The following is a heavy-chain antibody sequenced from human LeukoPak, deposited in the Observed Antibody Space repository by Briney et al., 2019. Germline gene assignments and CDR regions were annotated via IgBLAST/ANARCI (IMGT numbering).Heavy chain of an antibody. CDR3: ARGGAVRGSSNNNWFDP. CDR2: INPNSGGT. CDR1: GYTFTGYY. J-gene: IGHJ5*02. Sequence: ASVKVSCKASGYTFTGYYMHWVRQAPGQGLEWMGWINPNSGGTNYAQKFQGRVTMTRDTSISTAYMELSRLRSDDTAVYYCARGGAVRGSSNNNWFDPWGQGTLVTVSS. V-gene: IGHV1-2*02. D-gene: IGHD3-16*01.